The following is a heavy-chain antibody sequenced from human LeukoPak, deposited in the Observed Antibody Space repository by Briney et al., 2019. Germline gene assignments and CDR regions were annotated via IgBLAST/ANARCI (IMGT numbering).Heavy chain of an antibody. CDR2: ISSSSSYI. D-gene: IGHD3-22*01. J-gene: IGHJ4*02. CDR1: GFTFSSYS. Sequence: GGSLRLSCAASGFTFSSYSMNWIRHAPGKGLERVSSISSSSSYIYYADSVKGRFTISRDNAKNSLYLQMNSLRAEDTAVYYCARPHYYDSSGYYYLFDYWGQGTLVTVSS. CDR3: ARPHYYDSSGYYYLFDY. V-gene: IGHV3-21*01.